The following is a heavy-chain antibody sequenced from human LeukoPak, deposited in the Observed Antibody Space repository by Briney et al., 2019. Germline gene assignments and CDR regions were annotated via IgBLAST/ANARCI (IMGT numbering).Heavy chain of an antibody. CDR1: GYTFTSYG. J-gene: IGHJ5*02. V-gene: IGHV1-18*04. Sequence: ASVKVSCKASGYTFTSYGISWVRQAPGQGLEWMGWISAYNGNTNYAQKLQGRATMTTDTSTSTAYMELRSLRSDDTAVYYCAMLGRTVPVHRNWFDPWGQGTLVTVSS. D-gene: IGHD2-2*01. CDR2: ISAYNGNT. CDR3: AMLGRTVPVHRNWFDP.